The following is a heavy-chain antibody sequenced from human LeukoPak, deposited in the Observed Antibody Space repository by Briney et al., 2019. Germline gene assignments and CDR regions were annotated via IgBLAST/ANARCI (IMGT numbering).Heavy chain of an antibody. D-gene: IGHD3-22*01. CDR3: ASVAYSSGYRPHGAFDI. J-gene: IGHJ3*02. V-gene: IGHV4-31*03. CDR2: IYYSGST. CDR1: GGSISSGGYY. Sequence: PSETLSLTCTVSGGSISSGGYYWSWIRQHPGKGLEWIGYIYYSGSTYYNPSLKSRVTISVDTSKNQFSLKLSSVTAADTAVYYCASVAYSSGYRPHGAFDIWGQGTMVTVSS.